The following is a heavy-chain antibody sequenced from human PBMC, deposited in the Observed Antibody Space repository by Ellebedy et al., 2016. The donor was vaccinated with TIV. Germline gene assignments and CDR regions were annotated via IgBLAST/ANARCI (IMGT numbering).Heavy chain of an antibody. J-gene: IGHJ6*02. D-gene: IGHD5-12*01. V-gene: IGHV4-34*01. Sequence: ESLKISXVASGFTFSSYWSWIRQPPGKGLEWIGQINHSGSTNYNPSLKSRVTISIDTSKNQFSLKLSSVTAADTAMYYCARDKSWPPRMDVWGQGTTVTVSS. CDR2: INHSGST. CDR1: GFTFSSY. CDR3: ARDKSWPPRMDV.